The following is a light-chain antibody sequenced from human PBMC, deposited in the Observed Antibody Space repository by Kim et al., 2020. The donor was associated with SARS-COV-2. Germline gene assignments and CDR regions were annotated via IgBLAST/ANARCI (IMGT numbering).Light chain of an antibody. CDR2: LGS. CDR3: MQALQTPIT. J-gene: IGKJ5*01. Sequence: DIVMTQSPLYLPVTPGEPASISCRSSQSLLHSNGYNYLDWYLQKPGQSPQLLNYLGSNRASVVPDRFSGSGSGTDFTLKISRVEAEDFGFYYCMQALQTPITFGQGTRLEIK. CDR1: QSLLHSNGYNY. V-gene: IGKV2-28*01.